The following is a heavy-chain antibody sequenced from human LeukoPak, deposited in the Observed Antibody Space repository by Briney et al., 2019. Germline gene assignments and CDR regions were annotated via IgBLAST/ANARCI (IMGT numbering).Heavy chain of an antibody. CDR1: GYSFTTYG. CDR3: ARDRTVRTFDI. Sequence: ASVKVSCKASGYSFTTYGITWVRQAPGQGLEWMGWISVYNGNTNYAPKLQDRVTLTTDTSTSTAYMELRSLRSDDTAVYYCARDRTVRTFDIWGQGTVVTVSS. D-gene: IGHD4-11*01. V-gene: IGHV1-18*01. J-gene: IGHJ3*02. CDR2: ISVYNGNT.